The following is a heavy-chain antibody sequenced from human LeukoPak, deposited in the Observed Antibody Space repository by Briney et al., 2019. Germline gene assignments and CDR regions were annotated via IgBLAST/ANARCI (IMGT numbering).Heavy chain of an antibody. CDR2: ISGSGGST. Sequence: GGSLRLSCAASGFTFSSYAMSWVRQAPGKGLEWVSGISGSGGSTYYAVSVKGRFTISRDNSKNTLFLQMNSLRAEDTAVYYCAKAPTLGGVIVFLDYWGQGTLVTVSS. D-gene: IGHD3-16*02. V-gene: IGHV3-23*01. CDR3: AKAPTLGGVIVFLDY. J-gene: IGHJ4*02. CDR1: GFTFSSYA.